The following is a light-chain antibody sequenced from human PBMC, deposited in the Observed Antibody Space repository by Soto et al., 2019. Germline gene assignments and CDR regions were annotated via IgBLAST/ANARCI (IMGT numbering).Light chain of an antibody. CDR1: ERVSSSY. CDR3: QQYGSSPPSST. CDR2: DAS. J-gene: IGKJ5*01. V-gene: IGKV3D-20*01. Sequence: IVLTQSPATMSLSPGERATLSCGASERVSSSYVAWYQMKDGLAPRLLIHDASTRASGIPDRFRGSKSGTDFTLTISRLEPEDFAVYYCQQYGSSPPSSTFGQGTRLEIK.